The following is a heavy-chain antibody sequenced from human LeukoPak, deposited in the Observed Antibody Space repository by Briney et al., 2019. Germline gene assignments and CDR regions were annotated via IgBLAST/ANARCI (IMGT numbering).Heavy chain of an antibody. CDR2: MYHSGST. Sequence: ASETLSLTCVVSGYSITSGYYWGWIRQPPGKGLEWIASMYHSGSTYYKPSLKSRVTISVETSKNQFSLKVNSVTAADTAVYYCAKMCGGDCRGGFDYWGQGTLVTVSS. CDR1: GYSITSGYY. V-gene: IGHV4-38-2*01. D-gene: IGHD2-21*01. CDR3: AKMCGGDCRGGFDY. J-gene: IGHJ4*02.